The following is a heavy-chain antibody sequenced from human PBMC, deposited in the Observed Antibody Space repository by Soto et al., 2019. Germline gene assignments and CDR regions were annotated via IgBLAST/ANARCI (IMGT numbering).Heavy chain of an antibody. V-gene: IGHV1-46*01. Sequence: ASVKVSCKASGYTFTSYYMHWVRQAPGQGLEWMGIINPSGGSTSYAQKFQGRVTMTGDTSAGTAYMELSSLTSEDTAIYYCARDDSGYSSSWYIDYFNYWGQGTLVTVS. D-gene: IGHD6-13*01. J-gene: IGHJ4*02. CDR1: GYTFTSYY. CDR2: INPSGGST. CDR3: ARDDSGYSSSWYIDYFNY.